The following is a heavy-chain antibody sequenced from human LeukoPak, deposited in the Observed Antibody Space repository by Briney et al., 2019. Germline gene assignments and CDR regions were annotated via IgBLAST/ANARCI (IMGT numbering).Heavy chain of an antibody. V-gene: IGHV4-34*01. CDR3: ARGLRGRMTTVTTSWNY. D-gene: IGHD4-17*01. Sequence: SETLSLTCAVYGGSFSGYYWSWIRQPPGKGLEWIGEINHSGSTNYNPSLKSRVTISVDTSKNQFSLKLSSVTAADTAVYYCARGLRGRMTTVTTSWNYWGQGTLVTVSS. CDR2: INHSGST. J-gene: IGHJ4*02. CDR1: GGSFSGYY.